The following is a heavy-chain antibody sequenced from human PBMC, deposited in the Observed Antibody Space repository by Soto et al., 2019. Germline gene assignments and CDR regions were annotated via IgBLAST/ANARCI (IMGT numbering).Heavy chain of an antibody. CDR1: GYTSTRHG. J-gene: IGHJ6*01. V-gene: IGHV1-18*04. CDR2: ISAYNGNT. D-gene: IGHD2-2*01. CDR3: ARDLEEKEYQGLLSIYYYSRGV. Sequence: SVKVSSEASGYTSTRHGMKRVRQAAEQKNERMGWISAYNGNTNYAQKLQGRVTMTTDTSTSTAYMELRSLRSDDTAVYYCARDLEEKEYQGLLSIYYYSRGVGGPGTTVPVSS.